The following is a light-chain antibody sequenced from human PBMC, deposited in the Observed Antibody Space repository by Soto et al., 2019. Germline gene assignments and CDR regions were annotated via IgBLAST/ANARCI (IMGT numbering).Light chain of an antibody. CDR3: QQYFSWT. Sequence: EIVVPQSPGTLSVSPGESATLSCRASQTISSNYLAWYPQKPGQAPRLLIYGTSSRATGIPDRFIGSGSGTDFTLTISRLETEDSAIYYCQQYFSWTSGQGTKVYIQ. CDR2: GTS. J-gene: IGKJ1*01. V-gene: IGKV3-20*01. CDR1: QTISSNY.